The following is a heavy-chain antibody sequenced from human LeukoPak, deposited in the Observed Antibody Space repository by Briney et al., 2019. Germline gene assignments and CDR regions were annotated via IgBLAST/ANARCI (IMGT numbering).Heavy chain of an antibody. D-gene: IGHD1-1*01. V-gene: IGHV3-7*01. Sequence: GGSLRLSCAASGFSFSSYWMSWMRQAPGKGLEWVANIKFDGNEEYYVDSVKGRFTISRDNAKSSLYLQLNSLRVEDTAVYYCKSGGAAPGSFDYWGQGTLVTVSP. J-gene: IGHJ4*02. CDR3: KSGGAAPGSFDY. CDR2: IKFDGNEE. CDR1: GFSFSSYW.